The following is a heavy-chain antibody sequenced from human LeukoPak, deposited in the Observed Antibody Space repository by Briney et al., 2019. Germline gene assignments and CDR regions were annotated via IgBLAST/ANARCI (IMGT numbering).Heavy chain of an antibody. CDR1: GYSISSGYY. D-gene: IGHD4-23*01. CDR2: IDHSGST. Sequence: SETLSLTCTVSGYSISSGYYWGWIRQPPGKGLEWTGSIDHSGSTYYNPSLKSRITISVDTSKNQFSLKLSSVTAADTAVYYCARDNSVEDTAWWFDPWGQGTLVTVSS. CDR3: ARDNSVEDTAWWFDP. J-gene: IGHJ5*02. V-gene: IGHV4-38-2*02.